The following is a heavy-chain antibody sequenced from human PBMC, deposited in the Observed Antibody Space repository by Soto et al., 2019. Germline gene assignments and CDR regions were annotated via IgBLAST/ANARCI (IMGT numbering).Heavy chain of an antibody. J-gene: IGHJ6*02. V-gene: IGHV4-39*01. CDR2: IYYSGST. D-gene: IGHD5-12*01. CDR3: ARLYSGYDLGPRSYGMDV. Sequence: QLQLQESGPGLVKPSETLSLTCTVSGGSISSSSYYWGWIRQPPGKGLEWIGSIYYSGSTYYNPSLKSRVTIAVDTSKTQCSLKLSSVTAADTAVYYCARLYSGYDLGPRSYGMDVWGQGTTVTVSS. CDR1: GGSISSSSYY.